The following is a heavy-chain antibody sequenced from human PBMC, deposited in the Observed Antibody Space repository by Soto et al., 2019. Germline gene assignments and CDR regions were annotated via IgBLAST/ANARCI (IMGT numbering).Heavy chain of an antibody. J-gene: IGHJ6*02. V-gene: IGHV4-39*01. CDR2: IHYSGST. Sequence: SETLSLTCTVSGGSISSSSYYWGWIRQPPGKGLEWIGSIHYSGSTYYNPSLKSRVTISVDTSKNQFSLKLSSVTAADTAVYYCARQGYYYGSGSYYFDCYYYGMDVWGQGTTVTVSS. CDR1: GGSISSSSYY. D-gene: IGHD3-10*01. CDR3: ARQGYYYGSGSYYFDCYYYGMDV.